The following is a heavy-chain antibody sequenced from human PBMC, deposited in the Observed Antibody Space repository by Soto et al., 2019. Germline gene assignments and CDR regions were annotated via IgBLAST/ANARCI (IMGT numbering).Heavy chain of an antibody. CDR2: IYHSGST. D-gene: IGHD4-17*01. CDR1: GGSISSGGYS. J-gene: IGHJ5*02. V-gene: IGHV4-30-2*01. CDR3: ARRDYGDGRGFDH. Sequence: PSETLSLTCAVSGGSISSGGYSWSWIRQPPGKGLEWIGYIYHSGSTYYNPSLKSRVTISVDRSKNQFSLKLSSVTAADTAVYYCARRDYGDGRGFDHWGQGTLFTVSS.